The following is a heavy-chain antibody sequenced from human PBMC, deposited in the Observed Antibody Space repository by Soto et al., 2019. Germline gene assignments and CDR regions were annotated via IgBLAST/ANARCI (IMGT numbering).Heavy chain of an antibody. CDR2: IYYSGST. J-gene: IGHJ4*02. CDR1: GGSISSSSYY. CDR3: ARLGYDFWSGYSRPYYFDY. Sequence: PSETLSLTCTVSGGSISSSSYYWGWIRQPPGKGLEWIGSIYYSGSTYYNPSLKSRVTISVDTSKNQFSLKLSSVTAADTAVYYCARLGYDFWSGYSRPYYFDYWGQGTPVTISS. D-gene: IGHD3-3*01. V-gene: IGHV4-39*01.